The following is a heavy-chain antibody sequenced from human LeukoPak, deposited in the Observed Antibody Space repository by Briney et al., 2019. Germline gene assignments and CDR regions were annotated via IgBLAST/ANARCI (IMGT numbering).Heavy chain of an antibody. Sequence: SETLSLTCTASGGSISSGSYYWSWIRQPAGKGLEWIGRIYTSGSTNYNPSLKSRVTISVDASKNQFSLKLSSVTAADTAVYYCARDTAMVSFYYYYYMDVWGKGTTVTVSS. CDR3: ARDTAMVSFYYYYYMDV. D-gene: IGHD5-18*01. J-gene: IGHJ6*03. CDR2: IYTSGST. V-gene: IGHV4-61*02. CDR1: GGSISSGSYY.